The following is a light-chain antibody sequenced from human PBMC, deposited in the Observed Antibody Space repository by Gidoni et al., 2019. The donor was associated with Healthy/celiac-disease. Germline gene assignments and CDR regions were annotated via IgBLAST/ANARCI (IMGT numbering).Light chain of an antibody. CDR3: SSYTSSSTLL. Sequence: QSALTQPASVSGSPGQSITISCTGTSSDVGGYNYVSWYQQHPGKAPKLMIYEVSNRPSGVSNRFSGSKSGNTASPTISGLQAEDEADYYCSSYTSSSTLLFGGGTKLTVL. CDR2: EVS. J-gene: IGLJ2*01. V-gene: IGLV2-14*01. CDR1: SSDVGGYNY.